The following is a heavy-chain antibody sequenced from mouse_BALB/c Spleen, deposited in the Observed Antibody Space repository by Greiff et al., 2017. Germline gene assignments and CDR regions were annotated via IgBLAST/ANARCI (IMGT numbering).Heavy chain of an antibody. V-gene: IGHV1-47*01. Sequence: VQFQQSGAELVKPGGSVKMSCTASGFTFTTYPISWMKQNQGKSLEWIGNFHPYNDDTKYNEKFKGKAKLTVEKASSTVYLELSRLTSDDTAVFYCARSYDNCYFDYWGQGTTLTVSS. CDR2: FHPYNDDT. D-gene: IGHD2-1*01. CDR3: ARSYDNCYFDY. CDR1: GFTFTTYP. J-gene: IGHJ2*01.